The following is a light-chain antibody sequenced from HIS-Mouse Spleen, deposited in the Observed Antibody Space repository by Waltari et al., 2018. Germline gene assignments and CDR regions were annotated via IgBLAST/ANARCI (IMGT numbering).Light chain of an antibody. CDR3: CSYAGSSTWV. CDR2: EGR. CDR1: RSDVGSYNL. Sequence: QSALTQPASVSGSPGQSITISCTGTRSDVGSYNLVSWYQQHPGKAPKLMIYEGRKRPSGVSNRFSGSKSGNTASLTISGLQAEDEADYYCCSYAGSSTWVFGGGTKLTVL. J-gene: IGLJ3*02. V-gene: IGLV2-23*01.